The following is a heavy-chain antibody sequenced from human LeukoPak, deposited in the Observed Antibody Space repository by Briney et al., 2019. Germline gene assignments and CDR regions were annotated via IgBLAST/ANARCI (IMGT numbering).Heavy chain of an antibody. CDR2: ITASGTAM. J-gene: IGHJ4*02. Sequence: GGSLRLSCAASGFTFSSYAMSWVRQAPGKGLEWVSHITASGTAMFYADSVKGHFTISRDNAKNSLYLQMNSLRDEDTAVYYCASSGSYRFDYWGQGTLVTVSS. CDR1: GFTFSSYA. V-gene: IGHV3-48*02. CDR3: ASSGSYRFDY. D-gene: IGHD1-26*01.